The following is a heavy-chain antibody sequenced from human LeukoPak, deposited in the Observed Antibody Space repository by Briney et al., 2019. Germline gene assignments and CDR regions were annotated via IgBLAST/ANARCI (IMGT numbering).Heavy chain of an antibody. V-gene: IGHV4-4*07. Sequence: SETLSLTCTVSGGSISSYYWSWIRQPAGKGLEWIGRIYTSGSTNYNPSLKSRVTMSVDTSKNQFSLKLSSETAADTAVYYCAREGASYGDYAYNWFDPWGQGTLVTVSS. D-gene: IGHD4-17*01. J-gene: IGHJ5*02. CDR3: AREGASYGDYAYNWFDP. CDR2: IYTSGST. CDR1: GGSISSYY.